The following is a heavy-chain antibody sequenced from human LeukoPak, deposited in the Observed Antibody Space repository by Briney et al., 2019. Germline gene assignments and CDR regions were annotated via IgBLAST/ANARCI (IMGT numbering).Heavy chain of an antibody. D-gene: IGHD3-22*01. J-gene: IGHJ4*02. CDR1: GFTFSNYA. Sequence: GGSLRLSCAASGFTFSNYAMSWVRQAPGKGLEWVAFIRYDGSDKYYADSVKGRFIISRDNSKNTLYLQMNSLRAEDTAVYYCAKGSYYDRPYYFDYWGQGTLVTVSS. CDR2: IRYDGSDK. V-gene: IGHV3-30*02. CDR3: AKGSYYDRPYYFDY.